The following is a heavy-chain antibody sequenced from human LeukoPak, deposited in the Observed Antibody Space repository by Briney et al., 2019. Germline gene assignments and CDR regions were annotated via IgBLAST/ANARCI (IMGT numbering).Heavy chain of an antibody. Sequence: SETLSLTCTVSGGSMGGYYWSWIRQPPGKGLEWIGYIYYSGSTNYNPSLKSRVTISVDTSKNQFSLKLSSVTAADTAVYYCARGYYDILTGTEYYYYGMDVWGQGTTVTVSS. J-gene: IGHJ6*02. CDR3: ARGYYDILTGTEYYYYGMDV. D-gene: IGHD3-9*01. CDR2: IYYSGST. CDR1: GGSMGGYY. V-gene: IGHV4-59*01.